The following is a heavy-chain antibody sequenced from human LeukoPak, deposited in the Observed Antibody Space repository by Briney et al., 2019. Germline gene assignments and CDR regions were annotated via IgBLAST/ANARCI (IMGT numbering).Heavy chain of an antibody. J-gene: IGHJ5*02. CDR2: IYSGGST. Sequence: GGSLRLSCAASGFTVSSNYMSWVRQAPGKGREWVSVIYSGGSTYYADSVKGRFTISRDNSKNTLYLQMNSLRAEDTAVYYCARTSGDLWVDPWGQGTLVTVSS. D-gene: IGHD3-10*01. V-gene: IGHV3-53*01. CDR3: ARTSGDLWVDP. CDR1: GFTVSSNY.